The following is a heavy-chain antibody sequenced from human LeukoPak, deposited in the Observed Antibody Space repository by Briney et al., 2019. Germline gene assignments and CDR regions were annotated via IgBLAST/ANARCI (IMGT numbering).Heavy chain of an antibody. D-gene: IGHD6-19*01. V-gene: IGHV3-53*01. CDR1: GFAFNEAW. Sequence: GGSLRLSCAASGFAFNEAWMNWVRQAPGKGLEWVSVIYDSGTTYYADSVKGRFLIFRDTSKNTVDLQMNSLRVEDTAVYYCAGRRSSGWYAYWGQGTLVTVSS. CDR3: AGRRSSGWYAY. CDR2: IYDSGTT. J-gene: IGHJ4*02.